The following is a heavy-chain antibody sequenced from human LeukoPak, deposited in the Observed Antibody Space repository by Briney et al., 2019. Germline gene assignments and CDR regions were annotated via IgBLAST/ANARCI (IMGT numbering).Heavy chain of an antibody. D-gene: IGHD3-3*01. V-gene: IGHV3-48*03. CDR3: ARVNTYYDFWSGYLDY. CDR2: ISSSGSTI. Sequence: GGSLRLSCAASGFTFSSYEMNWVRQAPGKGLEWVSYISSSGSTIYYADSVKGRFTISRDNAKNSLYLQMNSLRAEDTAVYYCARVNTYYDFWSGYLDYWGQGTLATVSS. J-gene: IGHJ4*02. CDR1: GFTFSSYE.